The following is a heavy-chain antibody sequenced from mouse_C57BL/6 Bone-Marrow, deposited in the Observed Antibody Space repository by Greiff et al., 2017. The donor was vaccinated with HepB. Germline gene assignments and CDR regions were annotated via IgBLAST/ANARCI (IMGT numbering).Heavy chain of an antibody. J-gene: IGHJ4*01. CDR3: ARDAGYF. Sequence: EVMLVDSGGGLVQSGRSLRLSCATSGFTFSDFYMEWVRQAPGTGLEWIAASRNKANDYTTEYSASVKGRFIVSRDTAQSILYLQMNALRAEDTAIYYCARDAGYFWGQGTSVTVSS. CDR1: GFTFSDFY. CDR2: SRNKANDYTT. V-gene: IGHV7-1*01.